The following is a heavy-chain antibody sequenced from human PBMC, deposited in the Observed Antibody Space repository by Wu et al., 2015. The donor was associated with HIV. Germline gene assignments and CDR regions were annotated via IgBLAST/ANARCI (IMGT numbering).Heavy chain of an antibody. J-gene: IGHJ4*02. CDR2: MNPNSGNT. V-gene: IGHV1-8*02. CDR3: ARARYSGSYSSY. Sequence: QVQLVQSGAEVKRPGSSVKVSCKTSGGTFSSYAISWVRQAPGQGLEWVGWMNPNSGNTGYAQKFQGRVTMTRNTSISTAYMELSSLRSEDTAVYYCARARYSGSYSSYWGQGTLVTVSS. CDR1: GGTFSSYA. D-gene: IGHD1-26*01.